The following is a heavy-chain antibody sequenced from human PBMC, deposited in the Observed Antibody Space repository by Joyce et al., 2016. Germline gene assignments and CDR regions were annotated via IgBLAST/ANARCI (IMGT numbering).Heavy chain of an antibody. CDR3: AKGVVVTAIRLDY. J-gene: IGHJ4*02. Sequence: QVQLVESGGGVVQPGRSLRLACAASGFTFSSYAMHWVRQAPGKGVEWVAVISYDGSNRYYADSVKGRFTISRDNSKNTVYLQMNSLKAEDTAVFYCAKGVVVTAIRLDYWGQGTLVTVSS. CDR1: GFTFSSYA. CDR2: ISYDGSNR. D-gene: IGHD2-21*02. V-gene: IGHV3-30-3*01.